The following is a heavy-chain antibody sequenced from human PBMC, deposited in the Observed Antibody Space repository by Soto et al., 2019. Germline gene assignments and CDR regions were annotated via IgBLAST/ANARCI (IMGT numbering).Heavy chain of an antibody. J-gene: IGHJ4*02. CDR2: INHSGST. D-gene: IGHD6-13*01. CDR1: GGSFSGYY. V-gene: IGHV4-34*01. CDR3: ARGRRSSWSNPFDY. Sequence: SETLSLTCAVYGGSFSGYYWSWIRQPPGKGLEWIGEINHSGSTNYNPSLKSRVTISVDTSKNQFSLKLSSVTAADTAVYYCARGRRSSWSNPFDYWGQGTLVTVSS.